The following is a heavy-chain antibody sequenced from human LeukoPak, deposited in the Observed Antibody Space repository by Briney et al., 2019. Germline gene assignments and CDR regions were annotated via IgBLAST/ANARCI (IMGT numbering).Heavy chain of an antibody. Sequence: GSLRLSCAASGLSFTIAWMSWARQAPGKGLEWIGYIYYSGSTNYNPSLKSRVTISVDTSKNQFSLKLSSVTAADTAVYYCARGTTVTTGGLYYYYMDVWGKGTTVTVSS. D-gene: IGHD4-17*01. CDR3: ARGTTVTTGGLYYYYMDV. CDR2: IYYSGST. J-gene: IGHJ6*03. CDR1: GLSFTIAW. V-gene: IGHV4-59*01.